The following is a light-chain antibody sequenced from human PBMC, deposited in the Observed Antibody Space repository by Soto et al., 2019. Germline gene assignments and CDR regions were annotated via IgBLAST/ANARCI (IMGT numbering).Light chain of an antibody. Sequence: EIVLTQSPGTLSLSPGERATLSCRASQSVSSSYLAWYQQKPGQAPRLLIYGASSRATGIPDRFSGSGSGTDFTRTSSRLEPEDFGLYYCQQYCSSPGTFGQGTKVEIK. CDR3: QQYCSSPGT. CDR2: GAS. CDR1: QSVSSSY. J-gene: IGKJ1*01. V-gene: IGKV3-20*01.